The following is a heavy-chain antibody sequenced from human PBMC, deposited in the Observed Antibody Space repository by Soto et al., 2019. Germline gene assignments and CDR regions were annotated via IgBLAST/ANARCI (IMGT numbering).Heavy chain of an antibody. CDR3: AKDQYYDSSGSYLELDY. J-gene: IGHJ4*02. D-gene: IGHD3-22*01. CDR2: ISGSGGST. CDR1: GFTFSSYA. Sequence: VGSLRLSCAASGFTFSSYAMSWVRQAPGKGLEWVSAISGSGGSTYYADSVEGRFTISRDNSKNTLYLQMNSLRAEDTAVYYCAKDQYYDSSGSYLELDYWGQGTLVTVSS. V-gene: IGHV3-23*01.